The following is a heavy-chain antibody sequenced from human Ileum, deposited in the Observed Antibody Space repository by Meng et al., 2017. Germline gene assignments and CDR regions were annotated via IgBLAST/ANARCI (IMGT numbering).Heavy chain of an antibody. Sequence: GESLKISCAASGFTFSSYWMTWVRQTPGKGLGWVANINQDGSEINYVDSVKGRFTISRDNSKNSLHLQMNSLRAEDTAVYYCAKLRGSSLYDYWGQGTLVTVSS. CDR2: INQDGSEI. CDR1: GFTFSSYW. V-gene: IGHV3-7*01. CDR3: AKLRGSSLYDY. D-gene: IGHD3-3*01. J-gene: IGHJ4*02.